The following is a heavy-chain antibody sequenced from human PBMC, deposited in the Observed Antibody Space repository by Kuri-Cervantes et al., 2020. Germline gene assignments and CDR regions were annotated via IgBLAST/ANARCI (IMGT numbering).Heavy chain of an antibody. J-gene: IGHJ4*02. CDR1: GGSFSGYY. V-gene: IGHV4-34*01. Sequence: GSLRLSCAVYGGSFSGYYWSWIRQPPGKGLEWIGEINHSGSTNYNPSLKSRVTISVDTSKNQFSLKLSSVTAADTAVYYCARHYMTGTTFDYWGQGTLVTVSS. D-gene: IGHD1-7*01. CDR3: ARHYMTGTTFDY. CDR2: INHSGST.